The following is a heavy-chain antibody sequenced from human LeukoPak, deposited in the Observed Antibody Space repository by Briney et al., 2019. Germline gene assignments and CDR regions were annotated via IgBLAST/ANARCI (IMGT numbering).Heavy chain of an antibody. CDR2: IGSDNKP. CDR3: ARTNWGVWYFDL. V-gene: IGHV3-23*05. CDR1: GFTFSAYA. D-gene: IGHD7-27*01. J-gene: IGHJ2*01. Sequence: PGGSLRLSCEASGFTFSAYAMTWVRQAPGKGLEWVSSIGSDNKPHYSESVKGRFAISRDNSKSMLLLQMNSLRAEDTAVYYCARTNWGVWYFDLWGRGTLVTVSS.